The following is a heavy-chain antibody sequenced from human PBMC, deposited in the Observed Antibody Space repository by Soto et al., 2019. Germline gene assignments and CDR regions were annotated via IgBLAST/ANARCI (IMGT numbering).Heavy chain of an antibody. CDR3: TTKPLFYCSANSCYDYFDY. V-gene: IGHV3-15*01. CDR1: GFTFSNAW. CDR2: IKRKTDDGTT. Sequence: EVQLVESGGDLVKPGGSLRLSCAASGFTFSNAWMSWVRQAPGKGLEWVGRIKRKTDDGTTDYAAPVKGRFTISRDDSTNTLYLQMNSLKIEDTAVYYCTTKPLFYCSANSCYDYFDYWGQGTLVTVSS. D-gene: IGHD2-2*01. J-gene: IGHJ4*02.